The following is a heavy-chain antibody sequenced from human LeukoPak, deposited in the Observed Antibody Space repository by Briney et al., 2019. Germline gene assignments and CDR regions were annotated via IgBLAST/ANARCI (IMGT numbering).Heavy chain of an antibody. D-gene: IGHD2-2*01. CDR1: GYTFTSYY. J-gene: IGHJ4*02. Sequence: ASVKVSCKASGYTFTSYYMHWVRQAPGQGLEWMGIINPSGGSTSYAQKFQGRVTMTRDTSASTVYMELSSLRSEDTAVYYCARVGGYCSSTSCPRSKWVDYWGQGTLVTVSS. CDR3: ARVGGYCSSTSCPRSKWVDY. V-gene: IGHV1-46*01. CDR2: INPSGGST.